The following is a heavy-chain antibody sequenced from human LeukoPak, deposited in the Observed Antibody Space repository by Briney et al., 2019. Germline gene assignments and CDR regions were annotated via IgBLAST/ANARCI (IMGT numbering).Heavy chain of an antibody. V-gene: IGHV3-23*01. D-gene: IGHD5-18*01. CDR2: ITSSGGRT. J-gene: IGHJ4*02. Sequence: GGSLRLSCAVSGFTFSSSAMTWVRQAPGKGLEWVSGITSSGGRTSYADSVKGRFTVSRDNSKNTLYLQMNSLRADDTAVYYCAKDLEYNYGWTYWGQGTLVTVSS. CDR1: GFTFSSSA. CDR3: AKDLEYNYGWTY.